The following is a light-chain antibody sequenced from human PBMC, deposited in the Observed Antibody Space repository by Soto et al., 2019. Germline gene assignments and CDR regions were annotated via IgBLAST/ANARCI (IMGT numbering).Light chain of an antibody. CDR3: CSYAGSRTPYV. J-gene: IGLJ1*01. V-gene: IGLV2-23*01. CDR2: EGS. CDR1: SSDVGSYNL. Sequence: QSVLTQPASVSGSPGQSITISCTGTSSDVGSYNLVSWYQQHPGKAPKLMIYEGSKRPSGVSNRFSGSKSGNTASLTISGLQAEDEADYYCCSYAGSRTPYVFGTGTKVTVL.